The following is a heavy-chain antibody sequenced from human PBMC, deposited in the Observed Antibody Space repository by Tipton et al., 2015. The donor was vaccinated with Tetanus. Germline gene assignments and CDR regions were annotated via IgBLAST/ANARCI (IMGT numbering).Heavy chain of an antibody. D-gene: IGHD6-19*01. CDR1: GASISSGGYY. Sequence: TLSLTCTVSGASISSGGYYWSWIRQHPGKGLEWVGYTYYSGSTYYNPSLKSRVTISVDTSKNQFSLKLSSVTAADTAVYYCARVVEVAVAGMGLYYYYGMDVWGQGTTVTVSS. CDR3: ARVVEVAVAGMGLYYYYGMDV. J-gene: IGHJ6*02. CDR2: TYYSGST. V-gene: IGHV4-31*03.